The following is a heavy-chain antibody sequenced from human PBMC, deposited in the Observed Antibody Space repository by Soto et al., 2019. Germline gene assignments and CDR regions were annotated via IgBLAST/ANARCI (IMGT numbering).Heavy chain of an antibody. V-gene: IGHV1-3*04. CDR3: ARLVAPGQFDY. J-gene: IGHJ4*02. Sequence: GASVKVSCKASGYTFADYAVYWVRQAPGQSLEWMGWINSAHGKTKYSQKFQARVTITRDASATTDYLELSSLRSEDTAVYYCARLVAPGQFDYWGQGTRVTVSS. D-gene: IGHD5-12*01. CDR1: GYTFADYA. CDR2: INSAHGKT.